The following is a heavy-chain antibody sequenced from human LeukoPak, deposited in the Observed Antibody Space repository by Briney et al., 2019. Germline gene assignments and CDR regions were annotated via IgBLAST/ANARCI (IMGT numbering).Heavy chain of an antibody. J-gene: IGHJ4*02. Sequence: ETLSLTCTVSGGSISSYYWSWIRQPPGKGLEWIGYIYYSGSTNYNPSLKSRVTISVDTSKNQFSLKLSSVTAADTAVYYCAREYSYGIDYWGQGTLVTVSS. V-gene: IGHV4-59*01. CDR2: IYYSGST. CDR1: GGSISSYY. CDR3: AREYSYGIDY. D-gene: IGHD5-18*01.